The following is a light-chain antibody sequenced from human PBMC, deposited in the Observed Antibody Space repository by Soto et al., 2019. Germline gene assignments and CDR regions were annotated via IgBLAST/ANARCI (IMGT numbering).Light chain of an antibody. Sequence: DIQMTQSPPSLSASVGDKVTITCRPSQSISHFLNWYQQKPGKAPKLLIYTASSLQSGVPSRFSGSGSGTHFTLTVSSIQPEDSATYFCQQSYTPPHTFGQGTKLEIK. CDR2: TAS. V-gene: IGKV1-39*01. J-gene: IGKJ2*01. CDR3: QQSYTPPHT. CDR1: QSISHF.